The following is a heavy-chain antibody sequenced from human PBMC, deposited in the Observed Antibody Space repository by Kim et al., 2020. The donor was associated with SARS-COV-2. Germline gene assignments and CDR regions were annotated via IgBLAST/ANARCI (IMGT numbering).Heavy chain of an antibody. CDR1: GDSVSSNSAA. V-gene: IGHV6-1*01. CDR3: ARAKYCSSTSCYHPYYYGMDV. D-gene: IGHD2-2*01. Sequence: SQTLSLTCAISGDSVSSNSAAWNWIRQSPSRGLEWLGRTYYRSKWYNDYAVSVKSRITINPDTSKNQFSLQLNSVTPEDTAVYYCARAKYCSSTSCYHPYYYGMDVWGQGTTVTVSS. CDR2: TYYRSKWYN. J-gene: IGHJ6*02.